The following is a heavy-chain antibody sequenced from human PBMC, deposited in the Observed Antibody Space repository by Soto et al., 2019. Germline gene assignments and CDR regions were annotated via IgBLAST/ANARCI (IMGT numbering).Heavy chain of an antibody. V-gene: IGHV1-69*13. CDR1: GGTFSSYA. CDR3: AAGTDYYYDSSGYYSRGPPLYY. D-gene: IGHD3-22*01. CDR2: IIPIFGTA. Sequence: SVKVSCKASGGTFSSYAISWVRQAPGQGLEWMGGIIPIFGTANYAQKFQGRVTMTADESTSTAYMELSSLRAEDTAVYYCAAGTDYYYDSSGYYSRGPPLYYWGQGTLVTVFS. J-gene: IGHJ4*02.